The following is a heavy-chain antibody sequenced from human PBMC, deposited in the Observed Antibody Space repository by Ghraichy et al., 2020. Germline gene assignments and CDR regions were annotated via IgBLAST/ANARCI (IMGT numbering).Heavy chain of an antibody. V-gene: IGHV3-7*03. Sequence: GGSLRLSCAASGFTFNNYWMSWVRQAPGKGLEWVANIKQGGSEKYYVDSVKGRFTISRDNAKNSLYLQMNSLRAEDTAVYYCARDGCGGSCYGNYYHYYYGMDVWGQGTTVTVSS. CDR1: GFTFNNYW. CDR2: IKQGGSEK. J-gene: IGHJ6*02. CDR3: ARDGCGGSCYGNYYHYYYGMDV. D-gene: IGHD2-15*01.